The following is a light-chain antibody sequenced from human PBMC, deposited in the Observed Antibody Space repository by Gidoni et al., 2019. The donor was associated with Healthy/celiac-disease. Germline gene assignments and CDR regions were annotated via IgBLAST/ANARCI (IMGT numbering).Light chain of an antibody. Sequence: EIVMTQSPATLSVSPGDRATLSCRASQSVSSNLAWYQQKPGQAPRLLIYGASNRATGIPARFSGSGSGTEFTLTISSLQSEDFAVYYCQQYNNWPWTFGQGTKVEIK. J-gene: IGKJ1*01. CDR3: QQYNNWPWT. V-gene: IGKV3-15*01. CDR2: GAS. CDR1: QSVSSN.